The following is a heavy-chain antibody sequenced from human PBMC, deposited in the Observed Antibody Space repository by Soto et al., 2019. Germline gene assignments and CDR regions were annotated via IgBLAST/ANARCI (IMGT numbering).Heavy chain of an antibody. Sequence: GRSLRLSCAASGFTFSSYAMSWVRQAPGKGLEWVSAISGSGGSTYYADSVKGRFTISRDNSKNTLYLQMNSLRAEDTAVYYCAKDRGGYCTNGVCSYDAFDIWSQRTMVPGSS. CDR2: ISGSGGST. CDR1: GFTFSSYA. D-gene: IGHD2-8*01. V-gene: IGHV3-23*01. CDR3: AKDRGGYCTNGVCSYDAFDI. J-gene: IGHJ3*02.